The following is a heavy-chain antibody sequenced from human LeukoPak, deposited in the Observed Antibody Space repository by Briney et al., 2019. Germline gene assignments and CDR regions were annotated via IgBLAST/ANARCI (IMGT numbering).Heavy chain of an antibody. Sequence: ASVKVSCKASGYTFTSYYMHWVRQAPGQGLEWMEIINPSGGSTSYAQKFQGRVTMTRDTSTSTVYMELSSLRSEDTAVYYCARDDGRFGAVREGPRCVYWGQGTLVTVSS. J-gene: IGHJ4*02. CDR2: INPSGGST. CDR3: ARDDGRFGAVREGPRCVY. D-gene: IGHD3-10*01. CDR1: GYTFTSYY. V-gene: IGHV1-46*01.